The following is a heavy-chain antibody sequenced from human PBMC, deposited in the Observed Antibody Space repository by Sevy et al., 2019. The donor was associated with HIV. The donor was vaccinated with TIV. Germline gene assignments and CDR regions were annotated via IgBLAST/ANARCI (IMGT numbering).Heavy chain of an antibody. Sequence: GGSLRLSCAASGFTFDDYTMHWVRQAPGKGLEWVSLINWDGGSTYYTDSVRGRFTISRDNSKNSLYLQMNSLRTEDTAFYYCAKVITYYDSSTYYSSLDYWGQGTLVTVSS. J-gene: IGHJ4*02. CDR2: INWDGGST. V-gene: IGHV3-43*01. CDR3: AKVITYYDSSTYYSSLDY. CDR1: GFTFDDYT. D-gene: IGHD3-22*01.